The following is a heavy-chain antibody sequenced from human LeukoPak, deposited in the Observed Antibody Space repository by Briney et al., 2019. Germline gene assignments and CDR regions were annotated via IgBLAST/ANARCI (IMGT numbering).Heavy chain of an antibody. Sequence: SVKVSCKTSGGXFLNYAISWVRQAPGQGLEWMGRIIPILGIANYAQKFQARVTLTADKSTSTAYMELSSLRSDDTAVYYCARASQDYYGSGSYYRGGDAFDIWGQGTMVTVSS. D-gene: IGHD3-10*01. CDR3: ARASQDYYGSGSYYRGGDAFDI. CDR1: GGXFLNYA. V-gene: IGHV1-69*04. J-gene: IGHJ3*02. CDR2: IIPILGIA.